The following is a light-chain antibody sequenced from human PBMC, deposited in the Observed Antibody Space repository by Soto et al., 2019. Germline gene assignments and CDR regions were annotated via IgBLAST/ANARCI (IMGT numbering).Light chain of an antibody. J-gene: IGKJ1*01. CDR1: QSVSSD. CDR2: GAS. Sequence: EIVMTQSPATVSVSPGERASLSCRASQSVSSDLAWYQQKPGQAPRLLIYGASTRATGISARFSGSGSGTEFTLTISSLQSGDFAVYYCQQYNDWPRTFGQGTKVEIK. V-gene: IGKV3-15*01. CDR3: QQYNDWPRT.